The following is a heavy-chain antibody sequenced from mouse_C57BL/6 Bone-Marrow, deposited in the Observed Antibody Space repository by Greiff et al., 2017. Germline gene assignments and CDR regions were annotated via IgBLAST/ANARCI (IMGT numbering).Heavy chain of an antibody. V-gene: IGHV1-54*01. CDR1: GYAFTNYL. Sequence: VKLQESGAELVRPGTSVKVSCKASGYAFTNYLIEWVKQRPGQGLEWIGVINPGSGGTNYNEKFKGKATLTADKSSSTAYMQLSSLTSEDSAVYVCARKERDWYFDVWGTGTTVTVSS. CDR3: ARKERDWYFDV. J-gene: IGHJ1*03. CDR2: INPGSGGT.